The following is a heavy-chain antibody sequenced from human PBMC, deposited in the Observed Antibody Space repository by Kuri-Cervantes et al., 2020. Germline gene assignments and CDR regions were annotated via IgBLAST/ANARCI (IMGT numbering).Heavy chain of an antibody. J-gene: IGHJ4*02. CDR2: ISWNSGSI. Sequence: GGSLRLSCAASGFTFDDYAMHGVRQAPGKGLEWVSGISWNSGSIGYADSVKGRFTISRDNAKNSLYLQMNSLRAEDTALYYCASTQLENGYWGQGTRVT. CDR1: GFTFDDYA. V-gene: IGHV3-9*01. D-gene: IGHD3-10*01. CDR3: ASTQLENGY.